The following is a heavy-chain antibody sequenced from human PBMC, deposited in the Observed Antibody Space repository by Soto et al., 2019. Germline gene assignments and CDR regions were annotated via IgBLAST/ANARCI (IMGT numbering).Heavy chain of an antibody. D-gene: IGHD1-1*01. V-gene: IGHV4-4*07. CDR1: GESISSDY. CDR2: IYTSGST. J-gene: IGHJ6*02. CDR3: ARPRTGTTPAGVRKDNDMEV. Sequence: PTEALSVTCTVSGESISSDYWSWIRHPAGQGMEWIGRIYTSGSTNYNPSLKSRVTMSVDTSKNQFSLKLSSVTAADPVVYYCARPRTGTTPAGVRKDNDMEVGCPGTTLT.